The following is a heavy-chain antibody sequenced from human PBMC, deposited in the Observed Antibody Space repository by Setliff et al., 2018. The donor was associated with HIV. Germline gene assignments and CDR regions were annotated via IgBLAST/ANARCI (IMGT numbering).Heavy chain of an antibody. CDR3: ARDGDSSGWYGYYYYMDV. J-gene: IGHJ6*03. CDR1: GGTFSTYA. Sequence: SVKVSCKASGGTFSTYAISWVRQAPGQGLEWMGRIIPIFGTANYAQKFQGRVTITADKSTSTAYMELSSLSSEDTAVYYCARDGDSSGWYGYYYYMDVWGKGTTVTVSS. CDR2: IIPIFGTA. D-gene: IGHD6-19*01. V-gene: IGHV1-69*06.